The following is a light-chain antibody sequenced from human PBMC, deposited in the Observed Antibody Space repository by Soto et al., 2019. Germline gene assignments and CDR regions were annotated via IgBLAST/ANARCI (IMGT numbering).Light chain of an antibody. CDR3: QQSSIMPP. CDR1: QNINTY. Sequence: DIQLTQSPSSLSASVGDRVTITCRSSQNINTYLNWYQQRPGEPPKLLIYHASSLKSGVPSRFSGSASGTAFTLTISSLQPEDFGTYYCQQSSIMPPFGGGTKLDIK. CDR2: HAS. J-gene: IGKJ4*01. V-gene: IGKV1-39*01.